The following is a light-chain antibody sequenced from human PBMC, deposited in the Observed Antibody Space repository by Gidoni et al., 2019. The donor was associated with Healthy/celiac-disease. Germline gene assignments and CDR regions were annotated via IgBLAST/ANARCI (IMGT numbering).Light chain of an antibody. J-gene: IGKJ1*01. V-gene: IGKV3-15*01. CDR1: QSVSSN. Sequence: IVMTQSPATLSVSPGERATLSCSASQSVSSNLAWYQQKPGQAPRLLIYGAATRATGIPARFSGSGSGTEFTLTISSLQSEDVAVDYCQQYNNWPPTWTFGQGTKVEIK. CDR3: QQYNNWPPTWT. CDR2: GAA.